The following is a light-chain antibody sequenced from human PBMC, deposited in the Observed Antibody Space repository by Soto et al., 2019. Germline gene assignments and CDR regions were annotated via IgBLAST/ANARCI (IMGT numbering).Light chain of an antibody. Sequence: ELVLTQSPGTLSLSPGEGATLSCRASQSVSSSYLAWYQQKPGQAPRILIYGASSRATGIPDRFSGSGSGTDFTLTISRLEPEDFAVYYCQKYGSSPRTCGQGTRLEIK. CDR3: QKYGSSPRT. J-gene: IGKJ5*01. CDR1: QSVSSSY. V-gene: IGKV3-20*01. CDR2: GAS.